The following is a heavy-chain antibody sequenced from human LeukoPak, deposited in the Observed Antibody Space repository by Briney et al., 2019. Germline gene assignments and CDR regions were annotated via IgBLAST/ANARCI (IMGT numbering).Heavy chain of an antibody. CDR2: INPSGGST. CDR1: GYPFTSYY. D-gene: IGHD2-21*02. CDR3: ARGSFYCGADCY. J-gene: IGHJ4*02. V-gene: IGHV1-46*01. Sequence: ASVKVSCKASGYPFTSYYMHWVRQAPGQGLEWMGLINPSGGSTNYAQKFQGRVTMTGDMSTSTVYMELSSLGSEDTAVYYCARGSFYCGADCYWGQGTLVTVSS.